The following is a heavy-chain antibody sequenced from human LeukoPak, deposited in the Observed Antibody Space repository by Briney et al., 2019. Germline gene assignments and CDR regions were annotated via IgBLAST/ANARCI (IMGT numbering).Heavy chain of an antibody. Sequence: SETLSLTCAVYGGSFSGYYWSWIRQPPGKGLEWIGEINHSGSTNYNPSLKSRVPISVDTSKNQFSLKLSSVTAADTAVYYCARGGGWFDPWGQGTLVTVSS. CDR2: INHSGST. CDR1: GGSFSGYY. J-gene: IGHJ5*02. V-gene: IGHV4-34*01. CDR3: ARGGGWFDP.